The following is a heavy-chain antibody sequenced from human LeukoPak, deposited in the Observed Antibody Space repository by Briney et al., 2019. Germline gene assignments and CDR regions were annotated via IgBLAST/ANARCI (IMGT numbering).Heavy chain of an antibody. V-gene: IGHV3-33*06. D-gene: IGHD6-6*01. Sequence: PGGSLRLSCAASGFTFGSYGMHWVRQAPGKGLEWVAVIWYDGSNKYYADSMKGRFTISRDNSKNTLYLQMNSLRAEDTAVYHCAKAYYSSSNWFDPWGQGTLVTVSS. J-gene: IGHJ5*02. CDR1: GFTFGSYG. CDR3: AKAYYSSSNWFDP. CDR2: IWYDGSNK.